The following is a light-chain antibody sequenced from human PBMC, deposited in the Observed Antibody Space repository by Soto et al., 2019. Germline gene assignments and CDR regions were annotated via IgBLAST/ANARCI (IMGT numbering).Light chain of an antibody. Sequence: SYELTQPPSVSVSPGQTASITCSGDKLGEKYVCWYQQKPGQSPALVIYRDHSRPSGIPDRFSGSNSGNTAILTISGTQPMDEADYFCQAWDSSTVPSVFGSGTKVTAL. CDR1: KLGEKY. CDR2: RDH. V-gene: IGLV3-1*01. CDR3: QAWDSSTVPSV. J-gene: IGLJ1*01.